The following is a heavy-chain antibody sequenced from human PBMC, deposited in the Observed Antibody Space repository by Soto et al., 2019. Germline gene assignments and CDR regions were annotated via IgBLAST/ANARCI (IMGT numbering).Heavy chain of an antibody. V-gene: IGHV1-18*04. CDR2: ISAYNGNT. J-gene: IGHJ5*02. CDR1: GYTFTDYG. CDR3: ARVGDIVVVGPWFDP. D-gene: IGHD2-2*01. Sequence: QVQLVQSGAEVRKPGASVKVSCKASGYTFTDYGISWVRQAPGQGLEWIGWISAYNGNTNNAQKLQDRVTMTTDSSARTAYMELRSLRSDDTAVYYCARVGDIVVVGPWFDPWGQGTLVTVSS.